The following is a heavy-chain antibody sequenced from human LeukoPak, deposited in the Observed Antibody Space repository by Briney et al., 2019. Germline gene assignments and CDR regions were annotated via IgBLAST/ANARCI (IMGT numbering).Heavy chain of an antibody. D-gene: IGHD2-8*01. Sequence: PGGSLRLSCAASGFTFSSYAMSWVRQAPGKGLEWVSAISGSGGSTYYADSVKGRFTISRDNSKNTLYLQMNSLRAEDTAVYYCAKDSGIVLTVNYFDYWGQGTLVTVSS. CDR1: GFTFSSYA. CDR2: ISGSGGST. V-gene: IGHV3-23*01. J-gene: IGHJ4*02. CDR3: AKDSGIVLTVNYFDY.